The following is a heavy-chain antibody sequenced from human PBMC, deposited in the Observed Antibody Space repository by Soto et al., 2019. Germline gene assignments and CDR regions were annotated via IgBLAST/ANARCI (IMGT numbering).Heavy chain of an antibody. CDR3: ARHNYGSGSTYFDY. Sequence: SETLSLTCTVSGYSISSSNWWGWIRQPPGKGLEWIGYIYYSGTTYYNPSLKSRVTMSVDTSKNQFSLKLTSVTAVDTAVYYCARHNYGSGSTYFDYWGQGTPVTVSS. J-gene: IGHJ4*02. V-gene: IGHV4-28*01. CDR2: IYYSGTT. CDR1: GYSISSSNW. D-gene: IGHD3-10*01.